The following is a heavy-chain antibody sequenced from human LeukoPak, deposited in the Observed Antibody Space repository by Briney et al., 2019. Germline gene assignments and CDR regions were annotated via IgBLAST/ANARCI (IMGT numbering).Heavy chain of an antibody. Sequence: GGSLRLSCAASGFTFSSYWMSWVRQAPGKGLEWVANIKQDGSEKYYVDSVKGRFTISRDNAKNSLYLQMNSLRAEDTAVYYCASPARGYSYGSRFDYWGQGTLVTVSS. CDR1: GFTFSSYW. CDR3: ASPARGYSYGSRFDY. D-gene: IGHD5-18*01. V-gene: IGHV3-7*01. J-gene: IGHJ4*02. CDR2: IKQDGSEK.